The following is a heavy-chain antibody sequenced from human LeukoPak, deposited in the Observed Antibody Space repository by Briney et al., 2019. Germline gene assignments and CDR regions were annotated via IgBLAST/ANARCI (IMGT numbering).Heavy chain of an antibody. J-gene: IGHJ6*02. D-gene: IGHD3-10*01. CDR3: ASIDYYGSGSYSHYYYYGMDV. V-gene: IGHV1-3*01. CDR1: GYTFTSYA. Sequence: ASVKVSCKASGYTFTSYAMHWVRQAPGQRLEWMGWINAGNGNTKYSQKFQGRVTITRDTSASTAYMELSSLRSEDTAVYYCASIDYYGSGSYSHYYYYGMDVWGQGTTVTVSS. CDR2: INAGNGNT.